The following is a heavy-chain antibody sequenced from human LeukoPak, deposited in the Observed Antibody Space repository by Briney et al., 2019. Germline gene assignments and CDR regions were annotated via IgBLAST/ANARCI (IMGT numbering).Heavy chain of an antibody. CDR2: ISAYNGNT. D-gene: IGHD3-9*01. V-gene: IGHV1-18*04. Sequence: VASVTVSCKASGYTFTSYGISWVRQAPGQGLEWMGWISAYNGNTNYAQKLQGRVTMTTDTSTSTAYMELRSLRSDDTAVDYCASGLTGYYNTFYYCGQGTLVTVSS. J-gene: IGHJ4*02. CDR3: ASGLTGYYNTFYY. CDR1: GYTFTSYG.